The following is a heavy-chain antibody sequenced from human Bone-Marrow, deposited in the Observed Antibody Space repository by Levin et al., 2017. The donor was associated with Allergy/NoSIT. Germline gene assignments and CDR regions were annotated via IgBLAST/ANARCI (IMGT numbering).Heavy chain of an antibody. Sequence: SVKVSCKASGGSFSSYPINWVRQAPGQGLEWMGRIIPMPGIASYTQNFQERVTITADRSTSTAYMELSSLRSEDTAVYYCARACYYDSSGNYRSAFDLWGQGTRVTVSS. CDR3: ARACYYDSSGNYRSAFDL. J-gene: IGHJ3*01. CDR1: GGSFSSYP. D-gene: IGHD3-22*01. CDR2: IIPMPGIA. V-gene: IGHV1-69*04.